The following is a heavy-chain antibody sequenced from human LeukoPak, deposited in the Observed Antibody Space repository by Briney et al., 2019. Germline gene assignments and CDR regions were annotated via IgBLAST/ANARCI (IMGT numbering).Heavy chain of an antibody. J-gene: IGHJ3*02. CDR3: ARGGSYLSAFDI. Sequence: PGGSLRLSCAASGFTFRSYGIHWVRQAPGKGLEWVTVISYDGSNIYYAVSVKGRFTISRDNSKNTLYLQMNSLRAGDTAVYYCARGGSYLSAFDIWGQGTMVTVSS. V-gene: IGHV3-30*03. CDR2: ISYDGSNI. D-gene: IGHD1-26*01. CDR1: GFTFRSYG.